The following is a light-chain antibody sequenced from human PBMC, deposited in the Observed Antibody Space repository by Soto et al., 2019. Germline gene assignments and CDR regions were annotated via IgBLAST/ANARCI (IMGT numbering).Light chain of an antibody. Sequence: QSALTQPASVSGSPGQSITISCTGTNSDVGGYEYVSWYQQHPGKAPKLVIYEVSHRPSGVSNRFSGSRSGTSASLTISGLQAEDEADCYCSSCTLSSTHGVFGGGTKLTVL. J-gene: IGLJ3*02. CDR2: EVS. V-gene: IGLV2-14*01. CDR3: SSCTLSSTHGV. CDR1: NSDVGGYEY.